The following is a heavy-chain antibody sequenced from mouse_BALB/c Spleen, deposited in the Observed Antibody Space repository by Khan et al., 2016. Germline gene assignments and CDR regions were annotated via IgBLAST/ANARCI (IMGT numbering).Heavy chain of an antibody. CDR2: IDPSSSET. Sequence: QVRLQQSGPELVRPGASVKMSCKASGYTFTTYWIHWVKQRPGQGLEWIGMIDPSSSETRFIQKFTDKATLNVDRSSNTAYMQPSSLTSEDSACCSSERWSAYFDYWGQGSTLTVSS. V-gene: IGHV1S127*01. CDR1: GYTFTTYW. J-gene: IGHJ2*01. CDR3: ERWSAYFDY.